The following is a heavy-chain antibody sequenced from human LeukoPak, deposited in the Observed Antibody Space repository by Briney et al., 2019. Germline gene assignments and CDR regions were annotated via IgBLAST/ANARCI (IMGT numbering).Heavy chain of an antibody. CDR1: GFTFSSYW. Sequence: GGSLRLSCAASGFTFSSYWMNWARQAPGKGLEWVASINHNGNVNYYVDSVKGRFTISRDNAKNSLYLQMSSLRAEDTAVYYCAKTGGPWDWGQGALVTVSS. CDR3: AKTGGPWD. J-gene: IGHJ4*02. D-gene: IGHD7-27*01. V-gene: IGHV3-7*03. CDR2: INHNGNVN.